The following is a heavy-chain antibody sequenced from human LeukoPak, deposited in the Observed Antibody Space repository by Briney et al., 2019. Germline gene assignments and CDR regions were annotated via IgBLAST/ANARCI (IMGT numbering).Heavy chain of an antibody. CDR2: INPSVGGT. J-gene: IGHJ6*02. V-gene: IGHV1-46*01. Sequence: ASVKVSCKPPGYTFTSYYIHWVRQAPGQGLEWMGIINPSVGGTTYAQKFQGRVTMTRDTSTNTFNMELSSLRSEDTAMYYCARDGEEVQGMDVWGQGTTVIVSS. D-gene: IGHD1-1*01. CDR3: ARDGEEVQGMDV. CDR1: GYTFTSYY.